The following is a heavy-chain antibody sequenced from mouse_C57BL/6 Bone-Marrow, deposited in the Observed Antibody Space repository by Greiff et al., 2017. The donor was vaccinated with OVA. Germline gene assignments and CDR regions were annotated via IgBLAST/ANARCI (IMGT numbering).Heavy chain of an antibody. CDR1: GFTFSDYG. CDR2: ISSGSSTI. Sequence: EVQLVESGGGLVKPGGSLKLSCAASGFTFSDYGMHWVRQAPEKGLEWVAYISSGSSTIYYAATVKGRFTISRDNAKNTLFLQMTSIRSGDTAMDYCAREGGTYWGQGTTLTVSS. CDR3: AREGGTY. J-gene: IGHJ2*01. D-gene: IGHD3-3*01. V-gene: IGHV5-17*01.